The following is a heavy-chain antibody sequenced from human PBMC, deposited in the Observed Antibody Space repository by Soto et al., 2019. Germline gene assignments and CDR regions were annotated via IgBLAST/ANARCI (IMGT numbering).Heavy chain of an antibody. Sequence: PSEALSLTCSVSVASIAGCSYYWSWFLQPPGKGLEWIGYIPSRGRPFYNPSLTSRGTISADSSKNQLSLQLTSVTAADTAVYYCVRDQYSGYDFALWGQGNLVTVSS. CDR3: VRDQYSGYDFAL. CDR1: VASIAGCSYY. CDR2: IPSRGRP. D-gene: IGHD5-12*01. V-gene: IGHV4-30-4*01. J-gene: IGHJ5*02.